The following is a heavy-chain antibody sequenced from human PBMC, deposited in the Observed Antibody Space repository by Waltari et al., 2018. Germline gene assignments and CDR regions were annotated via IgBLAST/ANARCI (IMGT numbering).Heavy chain of an antibody. CDR2: IYSGGST. V-gene: IGHV3-53*01. CDR3: AREGGYSGYDSSSAFDI. D-gene: IGHD5-12*01. J-gene: IGHJ3*02. CDR1: GFTVSSNY. Sequence: EVQLVESGGGLIQPGGSLRLSCAASGFTVSSNYMSWVRQAPGKGLEWVSVIYSGGSTYYADYVKGRFTISRDNSKNTLYLQMNSLRAEDTAVYYCAREGGYSGYDSSSAFDIWGQGTMVIVSS.